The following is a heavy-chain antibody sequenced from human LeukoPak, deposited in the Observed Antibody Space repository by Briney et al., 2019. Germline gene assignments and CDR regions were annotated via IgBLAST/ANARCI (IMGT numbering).Heavy chain of an antibody. Sequence: SETLSLTCAVYGGSFSGYYWSWIRQPPGKGLEWIGEINHSGSTNYNPSLKGRVTISVDTSKNQFSLKLSSVTAADTAVYYCARERASAGPFDYWGQGTLVTVSS. CDR2: INHSGST. CDR1: GGSFSGYY. D-gene: IGHD6-13*01. J-gene: IGHJ4*02. V-gene: IGHV4-34*01. CDR3: ARERASAGPFDY.